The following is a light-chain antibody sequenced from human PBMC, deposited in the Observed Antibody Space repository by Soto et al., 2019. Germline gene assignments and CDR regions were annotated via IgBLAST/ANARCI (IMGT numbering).Light chain of an antibody. J-gene: IGKJ1*01. CDR1: QSVSSY. CDR3: QQSYSTPRT. V-gene: IGKV1-39*01. Sequence: DIQMTQSPSSLSASVGDRVTMTCRASQSVSSYLNWYQQKPGKAPRLLIYAASSLQSGVPSRFSGSGTGTDFTLTISSLQPEDFATYYCQQSYSTPRTFGQGTKVAIK. CDR2: AAS.